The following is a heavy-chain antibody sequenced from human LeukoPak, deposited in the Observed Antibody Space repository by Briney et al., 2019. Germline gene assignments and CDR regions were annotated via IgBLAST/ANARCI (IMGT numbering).Heavy chain of an antibody. D-gene: IGHD3-22*01. J-gene: IGHJ4*02. V-gene: IGHV3-30*18. CDR3: AKGYYDSGS. CDR1: GFAFNHFG. CDR2: ISHDGSIK. Sequence: GRSLRLSCAASGFAFNHFGMHWVRQAPGKGLEYVAVISHDGSIKYYVDSVEGRFTISRDNSKNTLYLQMNSLRAEDTAVYYCAKGYYDSGSWGQGTLVTVSS.